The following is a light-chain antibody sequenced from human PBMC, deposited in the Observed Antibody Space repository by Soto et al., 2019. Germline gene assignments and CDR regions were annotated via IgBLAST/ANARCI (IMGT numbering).Light chain of an antibody. Sequence: DIQMTQSPSTLSASVGDRVTITCRPSQSINNWLAWYQQKPGKAPKLLIYKASSIQSGVPSRFSGSGSGTEFTLTISSLQPDDFATYYCQQYDTYPYTFGQGTKLEIK. V-gene: IGKV1-5*03. CDR3: QQYDTYPYT. J-gene: IGKJ2*01. CDR2: KAS. CDR1: QSINNW.